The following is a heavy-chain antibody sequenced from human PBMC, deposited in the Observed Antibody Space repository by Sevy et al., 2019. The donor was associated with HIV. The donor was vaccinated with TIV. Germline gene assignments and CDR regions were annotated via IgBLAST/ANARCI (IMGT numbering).Heavy chain of an antibody. D-gene: IGHD2-21*01. V-gene: IGHV3-9*01. CDR3: AKDINRGCDGINCYPYYYYFYGLDV. J-gene: IGHJ6*02. Sequence: GGSLRLSCAASGFPFNDHAMHWVRQVPGKGLEWDSGVSWNSRNIGYADSVKGRFTISRDNANHFLYLEMNSLRPEDTAFYYCAKDINRGCDGINCYPYYYYFYGLDVWGQGTTVTVSS. CDR2: VSWNSRNI. CDR1: GFPFNDHA.